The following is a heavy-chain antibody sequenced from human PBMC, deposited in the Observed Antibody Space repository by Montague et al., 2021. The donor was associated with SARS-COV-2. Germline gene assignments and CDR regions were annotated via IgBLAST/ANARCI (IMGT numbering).Heavy chain of an antibody. CDR3: TKDIRPGGADV. Sequence: SLRLSCATSAFTYDGFAMHWVRQAPGKGLEWVSGIDFNSGRLDYADSVRGRFIVSRDNAKNSPYLQMNSLRAEDTAVYYCTKDIRPGGADVWGQGTTVTVSS. CDR1: AFTYDGFA. D-gene: IGHD3-16*01. CDR2: IDFNSGRL. V-gene: IGHV3-9*01. J-gene: IGHJ6*02.